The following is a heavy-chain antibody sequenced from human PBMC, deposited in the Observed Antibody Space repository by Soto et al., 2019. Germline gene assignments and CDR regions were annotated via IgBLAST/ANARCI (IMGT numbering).Heavy chain of an antibody. J-gene: IGHJ4*02. V-gene: IGHV6-1*01. CDR1: GDSVSSNSAA. D-gene: IGHD6-13*01. CDR2: TYYRSKWYN. CDR3: ARDRDIAAAGRSFDY. Sequence: SQTLSLTCAISGDSVSSNSAAWNWIRQSPSRGLEWLGRTYYRSKWYNDYAVTVKSRITINPGTSKNQFSLQLNSVTPEDTAVYYCARDRDIAAAGRSFDYWGQGTLVTVSS.